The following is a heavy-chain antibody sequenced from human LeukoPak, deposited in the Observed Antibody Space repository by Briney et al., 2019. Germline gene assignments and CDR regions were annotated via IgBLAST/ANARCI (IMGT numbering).Heavy chain of an antibody. CDR1: GFTFSSYR. V-gene: IGHV3-21*01. CDR2: ISSSSTYI. Sequence: GESLRLSCAASGFTFSSYRMNWVRQAPGKGLEWVSCISSSSTYIYYADSVKGRFTISRDKAKNSLYLQMNSLRAEDTAVYYCARDGGDRLYWGQGTLVTVSS. J-gene: IGHJ4*02. D-gene: IGHD2-21*02. CDR3: ARDGGDRLY.